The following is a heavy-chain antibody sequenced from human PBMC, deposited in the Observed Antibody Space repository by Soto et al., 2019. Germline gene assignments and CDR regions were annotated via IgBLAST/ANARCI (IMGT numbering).Heavy chain of an antibody. CDR1: GYTFTSYG. CDR3: ARDSPGIVAAGPWFAP. J-gene: IGHJ5*02. D-gene: IGHD6-13*01. CDR2: ISAYNGNT. V-gene: IGHV1-18*04. Sequence: ASVKVSCKASGYTFTSYGISWVRQAPGQGLEWMGWISAYNGNTNYAQKLQGRVTMTTDTSTSTAYMELRSLRSDDTAVYYCARDSPGIVAAGPWFAPWGQGTLVTVSS.